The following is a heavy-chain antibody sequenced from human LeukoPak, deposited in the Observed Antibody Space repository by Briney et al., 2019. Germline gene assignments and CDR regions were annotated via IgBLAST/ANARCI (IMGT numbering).Heavy chain of an antibody. CDR2: FDPEHGET. Sequence: ASVKVSCKVSGYMFNELSMHWVRQAPGKGLEWMGGFDPEHGETVYAENFQGRVTLTEDTFTKTAYMDLSSLRSEDTAVYYCATDTADKNDGFDIWGQGTMVTVSS. J-gene: IGHJ3*02. CDR3: ATDTADKNDGFDI. D-gene: IGHD3-9*01. V-gene: IGHV1-24*01. CDR1: GYMFNELS.